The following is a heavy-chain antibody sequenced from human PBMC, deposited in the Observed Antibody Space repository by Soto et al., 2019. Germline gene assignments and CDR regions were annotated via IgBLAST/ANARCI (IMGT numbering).Heavy chain of an antibody. Sequence: GGSLRLSCAASGFTFSSYWMSWVRQAPGKGLEWVANIKQDGSEKYYVDSVKGRFTISRDNAKNSLYLQMNSLRAEDTAVYYCARGPHYYDSSGYFDYWGQGTLVTVSS. CDR2: IKQDGSEK. D-gene: IGHD3-22*01. V-gene: IGHV3-7*01. J-gene: IGHJ4*02. CDR1: GFTFSSYW. CDR3: ARGPHYYDSSGYFDY.